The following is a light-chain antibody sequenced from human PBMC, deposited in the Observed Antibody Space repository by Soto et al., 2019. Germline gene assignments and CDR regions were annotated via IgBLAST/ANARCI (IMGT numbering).Light chain of an antibody. CDR3: SSYTSSSTLLYV. CDR1: SSDVGGYNY. CDR2: DLS. Sequence: QSVLTQPASVSGSPGQSITISCTGTSSDVGGYNYVSWYQQHPGKAPKLMIYDLSNRPSGVSNRFAGSKYCNTASLTISGLQAEDEADYYCSSYTSSSTLLYVFGTGTKLTVL. V-gene: IGLV2-14*01. J-gene: IGLJ1*01.